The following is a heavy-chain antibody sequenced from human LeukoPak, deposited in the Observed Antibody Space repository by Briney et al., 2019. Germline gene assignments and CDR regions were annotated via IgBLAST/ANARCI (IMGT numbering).Heavy chain of an antibody. Sequence: ASVKVSCKASGGTFSSYAISWVRQAPGQGLEWMGGIIPIFGTANYAQKFQGRVTITADESTSTAYMELSSLRSEETAVYYCARGGSYTARFDYWGQGTLVTVSS. D-gene: IGHD1-26*01. CDR3: ARGGSYTARFDY. CDR1: GGTFSSYA. J-gene: IGHJ4*02. CDR2: IIPIFGTA. V-gene: IGHV1-69*13.